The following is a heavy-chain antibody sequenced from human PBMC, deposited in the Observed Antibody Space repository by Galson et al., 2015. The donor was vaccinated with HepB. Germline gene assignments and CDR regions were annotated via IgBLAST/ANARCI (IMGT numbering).Heavy chain of an antibody. D-gene: IGHD2-15*01. CDR3: AKWDGGSCYSCYYYYGMDV. J-gene: IGHJ6*02. Sequence: SLRLSCAASGFTFSSYAMSWVRQAPGRGLEWVSAISGSGGSTYYADSVKGRFTISRDNSKNTLYLQMNSLRAEDTAVYYCAKWDGGSCYSCYYYYGMDVWGQGTTVTVSS. V-gene: IGHV3-23*01. CDR2: ISGSGGST. CDR1: GFTFSSYA.